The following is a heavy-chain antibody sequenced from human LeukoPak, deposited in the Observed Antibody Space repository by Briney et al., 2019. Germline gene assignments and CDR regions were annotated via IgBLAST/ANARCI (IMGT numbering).Heavy chain of an antibody. Sequence: PGGSLRLSCAASGFTFSSYGMHWVRQAPGKGLEWVAVISYDGSNKYYADSVKGRFTISRDNSKNTLYLQMNSLRAEDTAVYYCAKDYQQLAGNDAFDIWGQGTMVTVSS. J-gene: IGHJ3*02. CDR1: GFTFSSYG. V-gene: IGHV3-30*18. D-gene: IGHD6-13*01. CDR2: ISYDGSNK. CDR3: AKDYQQLAGNDAFDI.